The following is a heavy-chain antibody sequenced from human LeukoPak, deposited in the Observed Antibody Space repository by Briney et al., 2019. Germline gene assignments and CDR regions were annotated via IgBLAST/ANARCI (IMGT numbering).Heavy chain of an antibody. D-gene: IGHD4-11*01. J-gene: IGHJ5*02. V-gene: IGHV1-2*06. CDR2: INPNSGGT. CDR3: ARDTDGFDP. Sequence: ASVKVSCKASGYTFTGYYMHWVRQAPGQGLEWMARINPNSGGTNYAQKFQGSVTMTRDTSISTAYMELSRLRSDDTAVYYCARDTDGFDPWGQGTLVTVSS. CDR1: GYTFTGYY.